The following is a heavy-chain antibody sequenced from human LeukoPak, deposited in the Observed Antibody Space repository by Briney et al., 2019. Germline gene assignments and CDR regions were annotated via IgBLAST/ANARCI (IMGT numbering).Heavy chain of an antibody. CDR1: GGSFSGYY. CDR2: INHSGST. J-gene: IGHJ3*02. CDR3: ASHPRYYDILTGYYKALDAFDI. Sequence: SETLSLTCAVYGGSFSGYYWSWLRQPPGKGLEWIGEINHSGSTNYNPSLKSRVTISVDTSKNQFSLKLSSVTAADTAVYYCASHPRYYDILTGYYKALDAFDIWGQGTMVTVS. D-gene: IGHD3-9*01. V-gene: IGHV4-34*01.